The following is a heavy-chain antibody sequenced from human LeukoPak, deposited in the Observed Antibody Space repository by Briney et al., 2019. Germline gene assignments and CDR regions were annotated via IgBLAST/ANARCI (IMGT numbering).Heavy chain of an antibody. V-gene: IGHV3-21*01. Sequence: PGGSLRLSCAASAFSFSSYGMNWVRQAPGKGLEWVSSISSSSSYIYYADSVKGRFTISRDNAKNSLYLQMNSLRAEDTAVYYCARAKFSGSYGDAFDIWGQGTMVTVSS. J-gene: IGHJ3*02. CDR2: ISSSSSYI. CDR3: ARAKFSGSYGDAFDI. D-gene: IGHD1-26*01. CDR1: AFSFSSYG.